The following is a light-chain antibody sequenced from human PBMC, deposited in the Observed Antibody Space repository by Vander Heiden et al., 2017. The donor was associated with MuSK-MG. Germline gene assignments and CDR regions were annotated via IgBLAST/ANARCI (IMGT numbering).Light chain of an antibody. V-gene: IGKV4-1*01. CDR2: WAS. CDR3: QQYYSTPWT. Sequence: INCKSSQSVLYSSNNKNYLAWYQQKPGQPPKLLIYWASTRESGVPDRFSGSGSGTDFTLTISSLQAEDVAVYYCQQYYSTPWTFGHGTKVEIK. CDR1: QSVLYSSNNKNY. J-gene: IGKJ1*01.